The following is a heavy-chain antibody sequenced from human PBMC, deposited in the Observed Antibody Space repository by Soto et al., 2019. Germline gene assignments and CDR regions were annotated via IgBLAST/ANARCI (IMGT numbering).Heavy chain of an antibody. D-gene: IGHD3-10*01. J-gene: IGHJ4*02. CDR2: IIPIFGTA. V-gene: IGHV1-69*13. CDR1: GGTFSSYA. CDR3: ARSPGLFGEYDY. Sequence: SVKVSCKASGGTFSSYAISWVRQAPGQGLEWMGGIIPIFGTANHAQKYQGRVTITADESTSTAYMELSSLRSEDTAVYYCARSPGLFGEYDYWGQGTLVTVSS.